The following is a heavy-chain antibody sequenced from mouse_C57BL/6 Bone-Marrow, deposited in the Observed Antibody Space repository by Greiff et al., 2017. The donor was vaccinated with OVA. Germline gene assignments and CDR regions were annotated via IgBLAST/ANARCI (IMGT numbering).Heavy chain of an antibody. V-gene: IGHV5-6*01. Sequence: EVHLVESGEGLVKPGGSLKLSCAASGFTFSSYAMSWVRQTPEKRLEWVATISSGGSYTYYPDSVKGRFTISRDNAKNTLYLQMSSLKSEDTAMYYCARRELRPYYFDYWGQGTTLTVSS. CDR2: ISSGGSYT. CDR1: GFTFSSYA. D-gene: IGHD3-2*02. CDR3: ARRELRPYYFDY. J-gene: IGHJ2*01.